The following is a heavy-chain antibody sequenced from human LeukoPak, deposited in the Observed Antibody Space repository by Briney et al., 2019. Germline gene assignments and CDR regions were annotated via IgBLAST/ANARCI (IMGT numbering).Heavy chain of an antibody. CDR3: AKESPAFDC. J-gene: IGHJ4*02. CDR2: ISYNGDTT. V-gene: IGHV3-23*01. Sequence: QPGGSLRLSCAASGFTFNDYAMTWIRQAPGKGLDWVSVISYNGDTTYYADSVKGRFTISRDNSKNTLYLQMNGLRVGDTAVYYCAKESPAFDCWGQGTLVTVSS. CDR1: GFTFNDYA.